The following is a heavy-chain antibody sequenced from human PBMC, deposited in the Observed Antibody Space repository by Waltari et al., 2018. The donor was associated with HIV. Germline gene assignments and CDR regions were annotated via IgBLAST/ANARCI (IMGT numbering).Heavy chain of an antibody. CDR1: ADTVADSY. V-gene: IGHV1-2*02. J-gene: IGHJ6*02. Sequence: QLQMGQSGTEVKKAGDSVKASCRASADTVADSYIHWMRQAPGQGLEWMGWISPNTGGTNYPQNFQGRVTLTRDTSISTVFLELRSLRSDDSAIYYCAREKRLGLDGMDVWGPGTTVIVSS. D-gene: IGHD6-19*01. CDR3: AREKRLGLDGMDV. CDR2: ISPNTGGT.